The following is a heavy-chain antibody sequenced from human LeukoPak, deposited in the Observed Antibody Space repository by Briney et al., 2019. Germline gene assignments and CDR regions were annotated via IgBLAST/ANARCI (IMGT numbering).Heavy chain of an antibody. D-gene: IGHD5-18*01. CDR1: GFTFSSYG. CDR2: IWYDGSNK. CDR3: ARDTGDGYSYGYPYYYYYSMDV. Sequence: GGSLRLSCAASGFTFSSYGMHWVRQAPGKGLEWVAVIWYDGSNKYYADSVKGRFTISRDNSKNTLYLQMNSLRAEDTAVYYCARDTGDGYSYGYPYYYYYSMDVWGQGTTVTVSS. J-gene: IGHJ6*02. V-gene: IGHV3-33*01.